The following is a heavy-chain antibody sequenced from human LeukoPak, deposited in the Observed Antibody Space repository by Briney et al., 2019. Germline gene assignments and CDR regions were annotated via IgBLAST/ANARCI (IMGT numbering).Heavy chain of an antibody. CDR1: GGSISSGSYY. Sequence: SETLSLTCTVSGGSISSGSYYWSWIRQPAGKGLEWIGRIYTNGSTNYNPSLKSRVTISVDTSKNQFSLKLSSVTAADTAVYYCAREMAERYYDILTGYYTRDAFHIWGQGTMVTVSS. CDR3: AREMAERYYDILTGYYTRDAFHI. D-gene: IGHD3-9*01. J-gene: IGHJ3*02. V-gene: IGHV4-61*02. CDR2: IYTNGST.